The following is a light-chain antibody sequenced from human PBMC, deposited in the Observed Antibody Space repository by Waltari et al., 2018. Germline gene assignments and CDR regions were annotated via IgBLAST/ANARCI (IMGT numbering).Light chain of an antibody. CDR1: QSLLDGDDGNTY. J-gene: IGKJ4*01. Sequence: DIVMTQTPLFLPVFLGEPASISCRSSQSLLDGDDGNTYLEWYLQRPGQSPQVLIYDVSNLAPGVPDRFSGSGSDTDFTLKITRVEPEDVGVYYCMQSLEFPLTFGGGTKIEIK. V-gene: IGKV2-40*01. CDR3: MQSLEFPLT. CDR2: DVS.